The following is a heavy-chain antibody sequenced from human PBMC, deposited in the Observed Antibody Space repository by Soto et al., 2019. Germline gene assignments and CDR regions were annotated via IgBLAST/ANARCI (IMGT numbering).Heavy chain of an antibody. J-gene: IGHJ6*02. CDR2: IYYSGST. CDR1: GGSISSGGYY. V-gene: IGHV4-31*03. Sequence: SETLSLTCTVSGGSISSGGYYWSWIRQHPGKGLEWIGYIYYSGSTYYNPSLKSRVTISVDTSKNQFSLKLSSVTAADTAVYYCARDSFSIITMVRGVPHYGMDVWGQGTTVTVSS. CDR3: ARDSFSIITMVRGVPHYGMDV. D-gene: IGHD3-10*01.